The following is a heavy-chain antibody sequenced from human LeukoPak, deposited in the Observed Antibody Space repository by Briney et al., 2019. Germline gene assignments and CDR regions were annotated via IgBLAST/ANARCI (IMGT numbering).Heavy chain of an antibody. Sequence: GGSLRLSCAASGFTFSSYWMSWVRQAPGKGLEWVANIKQDGSEKYYVDSVKGRFTISRDNAKNSLYLQMNSLRAEDTAAYYCARESMTPPNWFDPWGQGTLVTVSS. V-gene: IGHV3-7*01. CDR1: GFTFSSYW. CDR3: ARESMTPPNWFDP. CDR2: IKQDGSEK. D-gene: IGHD2/OR15-2a*01. J-gene: IGHJ5*02.